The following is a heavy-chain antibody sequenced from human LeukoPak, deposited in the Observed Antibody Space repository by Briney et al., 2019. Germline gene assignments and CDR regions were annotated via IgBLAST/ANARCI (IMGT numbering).Heavy chain of an antibody. Sequence: GGSLRLSCAASGFTFSSYAMSWVRQTPGKGLEWVSAISGSGGSTYYADSVKGRFTISRDNSKNTLYLQMNSLRAEDTAVYYCACFSWLQPLDYWGQGTLVTVSS. J-gene: IGHJ4*02. V-gene: IGHV3-23*01. CDR2: ISGSGGST. CDR3: ACFSWLQPLDY. D-gene: IGHD5-12*01. CDR1: GFTFSSYA.